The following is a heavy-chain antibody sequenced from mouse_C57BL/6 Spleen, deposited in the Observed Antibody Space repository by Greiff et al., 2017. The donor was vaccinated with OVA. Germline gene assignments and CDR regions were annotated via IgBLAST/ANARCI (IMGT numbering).Heavy chain of an antibody. CDR1: DSEVFPIAY. J-gene: IGHJ1*03. Sequence: QVQLKESGSELRSPGSSVKLSCKDFDSEVFPIAYMSWVRQKPGHGFEWIGGILPSIGRTIYGEKFEDKATLDADTLSNTAYLELNSLTSEDSAIYYCARRDYDWYFDVWGTGTTVTVSS. CDR2: ILPSIGRT. V-gene: IGHV15-2*01. D-gene: IGHD2-4*01. CDR3: ARRDYDWYFDV.